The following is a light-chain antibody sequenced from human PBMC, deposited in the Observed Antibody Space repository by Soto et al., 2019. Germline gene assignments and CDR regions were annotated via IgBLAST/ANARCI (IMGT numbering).Light chain of an antibody. V-gene: IGKV3-20*01. CDR3: QQYGSSPST. Sequence: EIVLTQSPGTLSLSPGERATLSCRASQSISNNYLAWYQQKPGQAPRLLIYVASNRATGIPDRFSGSGSGTDFTLTISRLEPEDFAVYFCQQYGSSPSTFGQGAKLEIK. CDR1: QSISNNY. J-gene: IGKJ2*01. CDR2: VAS.